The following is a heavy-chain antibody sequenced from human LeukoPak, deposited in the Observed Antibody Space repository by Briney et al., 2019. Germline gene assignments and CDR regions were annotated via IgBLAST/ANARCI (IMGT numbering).Heavy chain of an antibody. CDR3: ARDEVWYYDSNCFDY. CDR2: IYYSGST. Sequence: PSETLSLTCTVSGGSISSSSYYWGWIRQPPGKGLEWIGSIYYSGSTYYNPSLKSRVTISVDTSKNQFSLKLSSVTAADTAVYYCARDEVWYYDSNCFDYWGQGTLVTVSS. D-gene: IGHD3-22*01. CDR1: GGSISSSSYY. J-gene: IGHJ4*02. V-gene: IGHV4-39*07.